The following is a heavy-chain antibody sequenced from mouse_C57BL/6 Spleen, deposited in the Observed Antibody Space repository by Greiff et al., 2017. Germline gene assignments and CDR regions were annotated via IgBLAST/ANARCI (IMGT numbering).Heavy chain of an antibody. CDR3: ARERPPYYFDY. CDR2: ISSGSSTI. J-gene: IGHJ2*01. CDR1: GFTFSDYG. V-gene: IGHV5-17*01. Sequence: EVKLMESGGGLVKPGGSLKLSCAASGFTFSDYGMHWVRQAPEKGLEWVAYISSGSSTIYYADTVKGRFTISRDNAKNTLFLQMTSLRSEDTAMYYCARERPPYYFDYWGQGTTLTVSS.